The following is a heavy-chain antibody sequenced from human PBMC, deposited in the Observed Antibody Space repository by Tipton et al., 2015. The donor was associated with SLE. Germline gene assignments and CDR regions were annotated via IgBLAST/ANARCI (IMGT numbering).Heavy chain of an antibody. D-gene: IGHD2-15*01. J-gene: IGHJ6*02. CDR2: IRYDGSNK. V-gene: IGHV3-30*02. Sequence: SLRLSCAASGFTLSSYGMHWVRQAPGKGLEWVAFIRYDGSNKYYADSVKGRFTISRDNSKNTLYLQMNSLRAEDTAVYYCAKDACPYCSGEYGMDVWGQGTTVTVSS. CDR1: GFTLSSYG. CDR3: AKDACPYCSGEYGMDV.